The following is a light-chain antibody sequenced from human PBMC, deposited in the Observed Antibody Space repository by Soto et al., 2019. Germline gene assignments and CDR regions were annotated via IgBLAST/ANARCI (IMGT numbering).Light chain of an antibody. CDR3: LLFYGGDPLV. CDR2: STS. J-gene: IGLJ2*01. CDR1: TGAVTSNYY. Sequence: QAVVTQEPSLTVSPGGTVTLTCASGTGAVTSNYYPNWFQQKPGQAPRALIYSTSNKYSWTPARFSGSLLGGKAALTLSGVQPEDEAEYFCLLFYGGDPLVFGGVTKLTVL. V-gene: IGLV7-43*01.